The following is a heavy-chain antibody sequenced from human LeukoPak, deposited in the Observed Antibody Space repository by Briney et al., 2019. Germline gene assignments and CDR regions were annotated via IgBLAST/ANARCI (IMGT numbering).Heavy chain of an antibody. CDR2: INPNSGVT. J-gene: IGHJ6*03. CDR1: GYTFTGYY. V-gene: IGHV1-2*02. CDR3: ARDVSVSPSFNYYMDV. Sequence: PVASVKVSCKASGYTFTGYYMHWVRQAPGQGLEWMGWINPNSGVTNYAQKFQDRVTMTRDTSIITAYMELSRLRSDDTAVYFCARDVSVSPSFNYYMDVWGKGATVTVSS.